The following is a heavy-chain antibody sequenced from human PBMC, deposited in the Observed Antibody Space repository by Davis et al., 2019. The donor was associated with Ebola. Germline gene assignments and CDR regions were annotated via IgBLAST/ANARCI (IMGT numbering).Heavy chain of an antibody. CDR1: GGSFSGYY. CDR2: INHSGST. J-gene: IGHJ4*02. CDR3: ARSSYSSSSLLDY. V-gene: IGHV4-34*01. Sequence: MPGGSLRLSCAVYGGSFSGYYWSWIRQPPGKGLEWIGEINHSGSTNYNPSLKSRVTISVDTSKNQFSLKLSSVTAADTAVYYCARSSYSSSSLLDYWGQGTLVTVSS. D-gene: IGHD6-6*01.